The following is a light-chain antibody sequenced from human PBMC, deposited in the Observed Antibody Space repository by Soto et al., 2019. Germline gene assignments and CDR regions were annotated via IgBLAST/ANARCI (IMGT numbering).Light chain of an antibody. CDR3: QQYGSSTFT. J-gene: IGKJ3*01. Sequence: EVVLTQSPGTLSLSPGERATLSCRASQSVRSSYVAWYQQKPGQAPRLLIYGASSRATGIPDRFSGSGSGTDFTLTISRLAPEDLAVYYCQQYGSSTFTFGPGTTVDIK. CDR1: QSVRSSY. CDR2: GAS. V-gene: IGKV3-20*01.